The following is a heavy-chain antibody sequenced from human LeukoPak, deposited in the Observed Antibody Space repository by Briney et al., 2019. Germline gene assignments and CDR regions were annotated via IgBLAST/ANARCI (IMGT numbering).Heavy chain of an antibody. J-gene: IGHJ4*02. CDR2: ISGSGGST. D-gene: IGHD3-22*01. V-gene: IGHV3-23*01. CDR3: AKAMYYNDSSGYFFDY. Sequence: PGGSLRLSCAASGFTFRSYAMSWVRQAPGKGLEWVSAISGSGGSTYYADSVKGRFTISRDNSKNTLYLQMNSLRAEDTAVYYCAKAMYYNDSSGYFFDYWGQGTLVTVSS. CDR1: GFTFRSYA.